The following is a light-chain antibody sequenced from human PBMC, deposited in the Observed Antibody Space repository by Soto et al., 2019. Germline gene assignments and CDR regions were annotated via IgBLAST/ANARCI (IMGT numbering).Light chain of an antibody. CDR3: QQYGGSPPVFT. J-gene: IGKJ3*01. CDR1: QRVRSNY. V-gene: IGKV3-20*01. CDR2: GTS. Sequence: EIVLTQSPGTLSLSPGERATLSCRASQRVRSNYLAWYQQKPGQTPRLVMYGTSNRATGIPDRFSGSGSGTEFILTISRVEPEDFAVYFGQQYGGSPPVFTFGPGTKVEIK.